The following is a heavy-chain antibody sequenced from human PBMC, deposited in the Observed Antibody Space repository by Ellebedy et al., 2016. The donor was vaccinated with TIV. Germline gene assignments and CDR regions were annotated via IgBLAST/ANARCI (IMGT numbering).Heavy chain of an antibody. CDR3: ARATAGFDY. Sequence: PGGSLRLSCAASGFTFSSYDMHWVRQGSGNGLEGVSSIGAAGDTYYAGFVKGRVAISRENAKNSLYLQLNNVRVGDTAVYYCARATAGFDYWGQGTLVTVSS. J-gene: IGHJ4*02. V-gene: IGHV3-13*01. D-gene: IGHD1-14*01. CDR2: IGAAGDT. CDR1: GFTFSSYD.